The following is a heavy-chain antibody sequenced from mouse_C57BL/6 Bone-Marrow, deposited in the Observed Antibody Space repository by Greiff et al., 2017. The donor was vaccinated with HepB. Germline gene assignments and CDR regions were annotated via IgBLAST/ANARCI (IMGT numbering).Heavy chain of an antibody. CDR1: GFSFNTYG. J-gene: IGHJ1*03. CDR2: IRSKSNNYAT. Sequence: EVKLVESGGGLVQPKGSLKLSCAASGFSFNTYGMNWVRQAPGKGLEWVARIRSKSNNYATYYADSVKDRFTISRDDSESMLYLRMNNLKTEDTAMYYCGRHAKWERYFDVWGTGTTVTVSS. D-gene: IGHD4-1*02. V-gene: IGHV10-1*01. CDR3: GRHAKWERYFDV.